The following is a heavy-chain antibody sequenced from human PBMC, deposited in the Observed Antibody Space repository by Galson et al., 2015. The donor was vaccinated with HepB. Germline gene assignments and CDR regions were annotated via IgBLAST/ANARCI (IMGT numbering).Heavy chain of an antibody. J-gene: IGHJ6*02. V-gene: IGHV3-48*01. Sequence: SLRLSCAASGFTFSSYSMNWVRQAPGKGLEWVSYISSSSSTIYYADSVKGRFTISRDNAKNSLYLQMNSLRAEDTAVYYCARDGGYCSGGSRDPNYYYYYGMDVWGQGTTVTVSS. D-gene: IGHD2-15*01. CDR3: ARDGGYCSGGSRDPNYYYYYGMDV. CDR2: ISSSSSTI. CDR1: GFTFSSYS.